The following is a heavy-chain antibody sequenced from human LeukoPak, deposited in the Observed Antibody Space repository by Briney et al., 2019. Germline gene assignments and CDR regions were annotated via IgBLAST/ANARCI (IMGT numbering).Heavy chain of an antibody. CDR3: AKGRMVRGVNGWFDP. CDR2: ISGSGGST. Sequence: PGGSLRLSCAASGFTFRSYAMNWVRQAPGKGLEWVSAISGSGGSTYYADSVKGRFTISRDNSKNTLYLQMNSLRAEDTAVYYCAKGRMVRGVNGWFDPWGQGTLVTVSS. V-gene: IGHV3-23*01. D-gene: IGHD3-10*01. CDR1: GFTFRSYA. J-gene: IGHJ5*02.